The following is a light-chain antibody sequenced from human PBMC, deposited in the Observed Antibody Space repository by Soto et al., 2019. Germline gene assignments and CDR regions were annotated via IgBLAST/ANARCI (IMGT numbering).Light chain of an antibody. CDR3: QQYNSYSYT. Sequence: DIQMTQSPSSLSASVGDRVTITCRASQSITNYLSWYQRRPGEAPKLLIYAASTLQTGVPSRFSGSGSGTDFTLTISSLQPDDFATYYCQQYNSYSYTFGQGTKVDIK. CDR1: QSITNY. CDR2: AAS. J-gene: IGKJ2*01. V-gene: IGKV1-39*01.